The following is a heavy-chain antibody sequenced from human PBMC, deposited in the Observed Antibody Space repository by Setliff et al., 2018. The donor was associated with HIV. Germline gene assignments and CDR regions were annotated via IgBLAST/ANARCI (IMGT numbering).Heavy chain of an antibody. J-gene: IGHJ5*02. D-gene: IGHD3-22*01. V-gene: IGHV1-46*01. CDR1: GYIFINYY. Sequence: ASVKVSCKASGYIFINYYMHWVRQAPGQGLEWMGMINPRGGSTSYAQNFQGRVTMTRDTSTHTVYMELSSLRSEDTAVYYCAKDDRYYYDTSDSPSNWFDPWGQGSLVTVSS. CDR3: AKDDRYYYDTSDSPSNWFDP. CDR2: INPRGGST.